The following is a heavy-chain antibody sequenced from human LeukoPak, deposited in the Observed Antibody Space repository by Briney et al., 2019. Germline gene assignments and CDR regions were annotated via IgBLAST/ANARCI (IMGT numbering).Heavy chain of an antibody. D-gene: IGHD6-6*01. J-gene: IGHJ6*04. V-gene: IGHV4-34*01. CDR3: ARFSLAARPKNAHVVDV. Sequence: PSETLSLTCAVYGGSFSGYYWSWIRQPPGKGLEWIGEINHSGSTNYNPSLKSRVTISVDTSKNQFSLKLSSVTAADTAVYYCARFSLAARPKNAHVVDVWGKGTTVTVSS. CDR1: GGSFSGYY. CDR2: INHSGST.